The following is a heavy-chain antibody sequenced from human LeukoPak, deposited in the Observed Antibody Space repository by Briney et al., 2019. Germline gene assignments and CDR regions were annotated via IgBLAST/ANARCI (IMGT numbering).Heavy chain of an antibody. V-gene: IGHV1-8*01. Sequence: GASVKVSCKASGYTFTSYDINWVRQAPGQGLEWMGWMNPNSGNTGYAQKFQGRVTMTRNTSISTAYMELSNLRSEDTAVYYCARQYYYYYYMDVWGKGTTVTVSS. CDR1: GYTFTSYD. CDR3: ARQYYYYYYMDV. J-gene: IGHJ6*03. CDR2: MNPNSGNT.